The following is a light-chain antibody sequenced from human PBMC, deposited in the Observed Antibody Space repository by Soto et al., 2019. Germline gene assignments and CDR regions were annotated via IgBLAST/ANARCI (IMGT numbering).Light chain of an antibody. CDR3: CSYTRSNTYV. CDR1: SSDIGTYNY. Sequence: QSVLAQPASVSGSPGQSITISCTGTSSDIGTYNYVSWYQQHPGKAPKLMIFEVSNRPSGVSYRFSGSKSDNTASLTISGLQAEDEADYYCCSYTRSNTYVFGTGTKSPS. CDR2: EVS. V-gene: IGLV2-14*01. J-gene: IGLJ1*01.